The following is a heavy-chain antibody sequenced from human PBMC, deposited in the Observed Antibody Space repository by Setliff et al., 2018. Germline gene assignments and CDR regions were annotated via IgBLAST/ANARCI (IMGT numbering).Heavy chain of an antibody. J-gene: IGHJ4*02. Sequence: SETLSLTCAAYGGTFSDYYWTWIRQPPGKGLEWIGRIHYRGTTYSNASLASRLTISVDTAKNQFSLKLSSVTASDTAAYYCARTGTYRYFDYWGQGALVTVSS. CDR1: GGTFSDYY. D-gene: IGHD1-1*01. V-gene: IGHV4-34*01. CDR3: ARTGTYRYFDY. CDR2: IHYRGTT.